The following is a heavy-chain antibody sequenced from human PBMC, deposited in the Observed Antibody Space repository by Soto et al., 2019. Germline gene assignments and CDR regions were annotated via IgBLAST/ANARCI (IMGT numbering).Heavy chain of an antibody. J-gene: IGHJ3*02. V-gene: IGHV1-24*01. D-gene: IGHD6-25*01. CDR2: FDPEDGET. Sequence: ASVKVSCKVSGYTLTELSMHWVRQAPGKGLEWMGGFDPEDGETIYAQKFQGRVTMTEDTSTDTAYMELSSLRSEDTAVYDCATPADGDGRAFDSWGQGTMVTVSS. CDR3: ATPADGDGRAFDS. CDR1: GYTLTELS.